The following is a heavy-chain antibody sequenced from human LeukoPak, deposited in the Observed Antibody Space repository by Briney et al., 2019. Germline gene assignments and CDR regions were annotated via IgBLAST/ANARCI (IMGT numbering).Heavy chain of an antibody. V-gene: IGHV3-7*01. CDR1: GFTFSGYW. CDR3: GRGHYGDYA. J-gene: IGHJ5*02. CDR2: IKEDGSEK. Sequence: GGSLRLSCAASGFTFSGYWMSWVRQAPGKGLEWVANIKEDGSEKYYVDSVKGRFNIYRDNAENSLFLQMNSLRAEDTAVYYCGRGHYGDYAWGQGTLVTVSS. D-gene: IGHD4-17*01.